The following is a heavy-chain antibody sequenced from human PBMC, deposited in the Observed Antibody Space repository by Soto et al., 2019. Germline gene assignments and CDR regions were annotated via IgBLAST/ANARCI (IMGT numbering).Heavy chain of an antibody. Sequence: PSETLPLTCTVSGGSISSGGYCWSWIRQHPGKGLEWIGYIYYSGSTYYNPSLKSRVTISVDTSKNQFSLKLSSVTAADTAVYYCARDNQFQTWFDPWGQGTLVTVSS. CDR3: ARDNQFQTWFDP. CDR1: GGSISSGGYC. V-gene: IGHV4-31*03. CDR2: IYYSGST. D-gene: IGHD2-21*01. J-gene: IGHJ5*02.